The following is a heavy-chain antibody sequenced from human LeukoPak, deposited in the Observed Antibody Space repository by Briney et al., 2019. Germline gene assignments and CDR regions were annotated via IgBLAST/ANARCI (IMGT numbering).Heavy chain of an antibody. CDR2: ISTDERKT. J-gene: IGHJ4*02. CDR3: TRGPSGYHNT. D-gene: IGHD5-12*01. CDR1: GFTFSSYS. V-gene: IGHV3-64*02. Sequence: GGSLRLSCAASGFTFSSYSMHWVRQAPGKGLEYVSAISTDERKTYYADSVKGRFIISRDNSKNTLYLQMNSLRAEDTAVYYCTRGPSGYHNTGGQGTLVTVSS.